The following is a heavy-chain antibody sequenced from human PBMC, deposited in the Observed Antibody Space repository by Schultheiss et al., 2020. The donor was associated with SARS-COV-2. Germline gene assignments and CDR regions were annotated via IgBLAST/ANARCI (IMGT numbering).Heavy chain of an antibody. Sequence: SSVKVFCKASGGTFSSYAISWVRQAPGQGLEWMGGIIPIFGTANYAQKFQGRATITADESTSTAYMELSSLRSEDTAVYYCASQFGQLRSAGWFDPWGQGTLVTVSS. V-gene: IGHV1-69*13. CDR1: GGTFSSYA. J-gene: IGHJ5*02. CDR3: ASQFGQLRSAGWFDP. CDR2: IIPIFGTA. D-gene: IGHD2-2*01.